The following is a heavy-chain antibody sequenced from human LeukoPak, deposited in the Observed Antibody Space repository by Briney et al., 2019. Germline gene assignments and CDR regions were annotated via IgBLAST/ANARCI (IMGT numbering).Heavy chain of an antibody. CDR3: ARDFGAVTGSVDV. CDR1: GFNFDDYA. V-gene: IGHV3-9*01. CDR2: ISWDSGSI. D-gene: IGHD6-19*01. Sequence: GGSPRLSWAAPGFNFDDYAMHWVRQAPGKGLEWVSGISWDSGSIAYADPVKGRFTISRDNAKNSLYLQVNSLREEDTALYYCARDFGAVTGSVDVWGQGTTVTVSS. J-gene: IGHJ6*02.